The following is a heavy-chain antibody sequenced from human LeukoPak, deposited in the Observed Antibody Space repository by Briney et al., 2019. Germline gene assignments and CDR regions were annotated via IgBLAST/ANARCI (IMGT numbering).Heavy chain of an antibody. V-gene: IGHV3-23*01. Sequence: GGSLRVSCADSGFTFSKYAMSWVRQAPGKGLEWVSAISGSGGSTYYADSVKGRFTISRDNSKNTLYLQMNSLRAEDTAVYYCAKRPRYDFWSGHHSAYWAQGTLVTVSS. D-gene: IGHD3-3*01. CDR2: ISGSGGST. CDR1: GFTFSKYA. J-gene: IGHJ4*02. CDR3: AKRPRYDFWSGHHSAY.